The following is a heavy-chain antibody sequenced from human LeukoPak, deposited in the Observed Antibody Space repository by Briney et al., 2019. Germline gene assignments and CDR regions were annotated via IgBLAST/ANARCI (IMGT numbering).Heavy chain of an antibody. D-gene: IGHD3-22*01. CDR1: GFTFSSYS. Sequence: GGSLRHSCAASGFTFSSYSMNWVRQAPGKGLEWVSYISSSSSTIYYAGSVKGRFTISRDNAKNSLYLQMNSLRAEDTAVYYCARGNHYYDSSGTKAFDIWGQGTMVTVSS. J-gene: IGHJ3*02. V-gene: IGHV3-48*01. CDR3: ARGNHYYDSSGTKAFDI. CDR2: ISSSSSTI.